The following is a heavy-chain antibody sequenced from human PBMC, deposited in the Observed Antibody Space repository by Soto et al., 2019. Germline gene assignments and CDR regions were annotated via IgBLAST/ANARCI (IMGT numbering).Heavy chain of an antibody. D-gene: IGHD2-15*01. J-gene: IGHJ4*02. CDR1: GFTFSDHY. CDR3: ARGVVPDY. Sequence: EVQLVESGGGLVQPGGSLRLSCAASGFTFSDHYMDWVRQAPGKGLEWVGRTRNKANSYTTEYAASVKGRFTISRDDSQNSLYLQMKSLKTEDTDGYYCARGVVPDYWGQGPLVNVSS. CDR2: TRNKANSYTT. V-gene: IGHV3-72*01.